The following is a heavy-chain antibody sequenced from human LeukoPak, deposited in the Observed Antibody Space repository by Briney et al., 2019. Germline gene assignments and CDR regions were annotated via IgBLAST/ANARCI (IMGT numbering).Heavy chain of an antibody. J-gene: IGHJ6*04. V-gene: IGHV3-30*04. Sequence: PGGSLRLSCAASGFTFSSYAMHWVRQAPGKGLEWVAVISYDGSNKYYADSVKGRFTISRDNAKNSLYLQMNSLRAEDTAVYYCARSRMPYYYDILTGYYENYYYYGMDVWGKGTTVTVSS. CDR3: ARSRMPYYYDILTGYYENYYYYGMDV. CDR1: GFTFSSYA. CDR2: ISYDGSNK. D-gene: IGHD3-9*01.